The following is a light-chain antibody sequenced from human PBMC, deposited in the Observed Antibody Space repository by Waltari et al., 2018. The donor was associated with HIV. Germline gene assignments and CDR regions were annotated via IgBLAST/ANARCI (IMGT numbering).Light chain of an antibody. CDR1: HIGTNS. CDR3: QVWDSSSAHVV. CDR2: DDS. J-gene: IGLJ2*01. Sequence: SSVLTQPPSVSVAPGQTARITCGGNHIGTNSVHWYQQKPVQAPVLVVYDDSDRPSGIPERFSGSNSGNTATLTINRVEAGDEADYYCQVWDSSSAHVVFGGGTKLTVL. V-gene: IGLV3-21*02.